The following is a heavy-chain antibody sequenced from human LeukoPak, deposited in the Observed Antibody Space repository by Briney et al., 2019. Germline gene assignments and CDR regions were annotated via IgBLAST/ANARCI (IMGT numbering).Heavy chain of an antibody. Sequence: ASVKVSCKASGYTFTGSYMHWVRQAPGQGLEWMGWINPNSGVSNYAQKFRGRVTMTRDTSISTAYMELSRLTSDDTAVYYCARDSPLWVQLWPPGEHWGQGTLVTASS. D-gene: IGHD5-18*01. CDR2: INPNSGVS. CDR1: GYTFTGSY. CDR3: ARDSPLWVQLWPPGEH. V-gene: IGHV1-2*02. J-gene: IGHJ1*01.